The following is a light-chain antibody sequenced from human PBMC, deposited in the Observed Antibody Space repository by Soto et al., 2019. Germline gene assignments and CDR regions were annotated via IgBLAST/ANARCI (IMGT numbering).Light chain of an antibody. CDR1: QSVSNK. Sequence: EIVMTQSPATLSVSPWERVTLSCRASQSVSNKLAWYQQKPGQAPRLLISDTSTRATGVPARFSGSGSGTDFTLTISSLEPEDFAVYYCQQSSNWLTFGQGTRLEIK. CDR3: QQSSNWLT. J-gene: IGKJ5*01. CDR2: DTS. V-gene: IGKV3-11*01.